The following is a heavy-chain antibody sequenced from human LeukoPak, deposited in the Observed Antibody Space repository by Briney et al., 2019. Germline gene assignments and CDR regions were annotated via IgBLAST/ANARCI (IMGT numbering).Heavy chain of an antibody. J-gene: IGHJ5*02. CDR3: ARAKESSGWYNDWFDP. CDR2: INPNSGGT. Sequence: ASVKVSCKASGYTCTGYYMHWVRQAPGQGLEWMGWINPNSGGTNYAQKFQGRVTMTRDTSISTAYMELSRLRSDDTAVYYCARAKESSGWYNDWFDPWGQGTLVTVSS. V-gene: IGHV1-2*02. CDR1: GYTCTGYY. D-gene: IGHD6-19*01.